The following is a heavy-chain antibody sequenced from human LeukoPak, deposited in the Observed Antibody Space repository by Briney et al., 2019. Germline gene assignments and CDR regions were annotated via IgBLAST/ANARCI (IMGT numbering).Heavy chain of an antibody. Sequence: GGALRLSCAASGFTFSSYSMSWVRQAPGKGLEWVSAICGSGGSTYYAAPVKGRFTFSRDNSKNTLYLQRKSVRAEDTAVYYCAKDGYCSSTNCYPAPYWGQGTLVTVST. CDR2: ICGSGGST. CDR3: AKDGYCSSTNCYPAPY. CDR1: GFTFSSYS. V-gene: IGHV3-23*01. J-gene: IGHJ4*02. D-gene: IGHD2-2*01.